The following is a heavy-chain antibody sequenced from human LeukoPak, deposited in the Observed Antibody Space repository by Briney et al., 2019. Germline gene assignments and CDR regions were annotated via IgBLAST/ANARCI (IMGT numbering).Heavy chain of an antibody. CDR2: IKTKTDGGTT. Sequence: GGSVRLSCEACGCTFSNLWLNWVRQAPGKGREGIGRIKTKTDGGTTEYAAPVKGRFTISRDDSQNTVYLQMNSLKTEDTALYYCVTRVKSTGDYWGQGTLVTVSS. J-gene: IGHJ4*02. V-gene: IGHV3-15*01. CDR3: VTRVKSTGDY. CDR1: GCTFSNLW. D-gene: IGHD1-1*01.